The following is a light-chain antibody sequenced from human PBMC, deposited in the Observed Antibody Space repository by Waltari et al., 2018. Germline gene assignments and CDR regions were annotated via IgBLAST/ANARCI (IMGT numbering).Light chain of an antibody. V-gene: IGLV2-8*01. J-gene: IGLJ2*01. Sequence: QSALTHLPSASGSPGQSVAISCTGTTSDVGAANYITWYHQHPGKAAKLMIYDLNTRPSGLPDRFSGCKSGNTASLTVSGLQAEDEADYYCTSFAGSSNLGVFGGGTKLTVL. CDR3: TSFAGSSNLGV. CDR2: DLN. CDR1: TSDVGAANY.